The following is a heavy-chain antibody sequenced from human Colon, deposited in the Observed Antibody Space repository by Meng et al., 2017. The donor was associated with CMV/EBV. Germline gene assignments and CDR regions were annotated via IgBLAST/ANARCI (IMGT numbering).Heavy chain of an antibody. CDR3: ARGLGAAGKGTWLDP. J-gene: IGHJ5*02. CDR2: LNPKSGDA. CDR1: GYTFNGYY. D-gene: IGHD6-13*01. Sequence: SGYTFNGYYIYWVRQAPGQGLAWVRRLNPKSGDAQYGQRFQGRVAMTSDTSTSTAYMELNSLTHDDTAVYYCARGLGAAGKGTWLDPWGQGTLVTVSS. V-gene: IGHV1-2*06.